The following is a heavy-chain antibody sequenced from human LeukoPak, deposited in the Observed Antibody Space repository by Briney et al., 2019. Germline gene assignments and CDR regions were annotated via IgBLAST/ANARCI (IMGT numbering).Heavy chain of an antibody. V-gene: IGHV4-59*01. Sequence: PSGTLSLTCTVSGGSISSYYWSWIRQPPGKGLDWIGFIYHNGRTDYNPSLKSRVTTSADTSKNQFSLRLSSVTAADTAVYYCARVFRAAAVDYWGQGTLVTVSS. CDR2: IYHNGRT. D-gene: IGHD6-13*01. CDR3: ARVFRAAAVDY. J-gene: IGHJ4*02. CDR1: GGSISSYY.